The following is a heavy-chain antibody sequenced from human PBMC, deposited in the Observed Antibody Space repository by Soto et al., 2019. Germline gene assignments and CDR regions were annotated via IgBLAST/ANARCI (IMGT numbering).Heavy chain of an antibody. Sequence: PSETLSLTCTVSGGSISSYYWIWIRQPPGKGLEWIGYIYYSGSTNYNPSLKSRVTISVDTSKNQFSLKLSSVTAADTAVYYCARARGGYIYYWGQGTLVTVSS. CDR1: GGSISSYY. CDR3: ARARGGYIYY. V-gene: IGHV4-59*01. CDR2: IYYSGST. D-gene: IGHD2-15*01. J-gene: IGHJ4*02.